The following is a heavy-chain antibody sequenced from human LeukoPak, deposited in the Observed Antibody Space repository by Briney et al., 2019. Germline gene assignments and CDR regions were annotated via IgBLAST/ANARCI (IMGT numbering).Heavy chain of an antibody. CDR2: INPTSGGT. Sequence: GASVKVSCKASGYTFTGYYMHWVRQAPGQGLEWMGWINPTSGGTIYAQNFQGRVTMTRDTSISTAYMELSRLRSDDTVVYYCARVGKALWFGELSSGRFDYWGQGTLVTVSS. D-gene: IGHD3-10*01. V-gene: IGHV1-2*02. CDR3: ARVGKALWFGELSSGRFDY. CDR1: GYTFTGYY. J-gene: IGHJ4*02.